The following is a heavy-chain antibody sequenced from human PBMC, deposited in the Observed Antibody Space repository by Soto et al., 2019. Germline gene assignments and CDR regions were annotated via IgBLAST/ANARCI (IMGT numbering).Heavy chain of an antibody. V-gene: IGHV4-39*01. D-gene: IGHD1-26*01. CDR2: IYYSGST. Sequence: QLQLQESGPGLVKPSETLSLTCTVSGGSLNSNTYYWGWIRQPPGKGLEWIGSIYYSGSTYYSLSLKSRVTVSVDTSNNPFSLKLSSVTAADTAVYFCARGVVGATAPDYCGQGTLVTVS. CDR3: ARGVVGATAPDY. CDR1: GGSLNSNTYY. J-gene: IGHJ4*02.